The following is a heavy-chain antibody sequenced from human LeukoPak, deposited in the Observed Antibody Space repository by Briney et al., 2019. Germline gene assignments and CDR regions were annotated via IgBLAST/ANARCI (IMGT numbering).Heavy chain of an antibody. D-gene: IGHD6-19*01. CDR3: ASGIQGAGNNY. V-gene: IGHV4-30-2*01. J-gene: IGHJ4*02. Sequence: SQTLSLTCTVSGGSISSGGYYWSWIRQPPGKGLEWIGYIYHSGSTYYNPSLKSRVTISLDTSRNHFSLKLNSVTAADTAVYYCASGIQGAGNNYWGQGTLVTVSS. CDR2: IYHSGST. CDR1: GGSISSGGYY.